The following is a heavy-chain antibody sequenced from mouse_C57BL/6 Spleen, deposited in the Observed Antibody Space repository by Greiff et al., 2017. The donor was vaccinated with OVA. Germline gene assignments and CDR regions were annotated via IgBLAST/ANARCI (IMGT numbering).Heavy chain of an antibody. Sequence: DVKLVESGGGLVKPGGSLKLSCAASGFTFSDYGMHWVRQAPEKGLEWVAYISSGSSTIYYADTVKGRFTISRDNAKNTLFLQMTSLRSEDTAMYYCARGYYGNYVPYWGQGTLVTVSA. CDR3: ARGYYGNYVPY. CDR2: ISSGSSTI. V-gene: IGHV5-17*01. D-gene: IGHD2-1*01. J-gene: IGHJ3*01. CDR1: GFTFSDYG.